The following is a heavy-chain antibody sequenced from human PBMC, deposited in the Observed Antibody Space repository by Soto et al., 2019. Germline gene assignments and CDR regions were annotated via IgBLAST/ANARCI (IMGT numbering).Heavy chain of an antibody. V-gene: IGHV5-51*01. Sequence: GESLKISCKGSGYSFTSYWIGWVRQMPGKGLEWMGIIYPGDSDTRYSPSFQGQVTISADNSISTAYLQWSSLKASDTAMYYCAREVDTAMVSGAFDIWGQGTMVTVSS. D-gene: IGHD5-18*01. CDR1: GYSFTSYW. CDR3: AREVDTAMVSGAFDI. J-gene: IGHJ3*02. CDR2: IYPGDSDT.